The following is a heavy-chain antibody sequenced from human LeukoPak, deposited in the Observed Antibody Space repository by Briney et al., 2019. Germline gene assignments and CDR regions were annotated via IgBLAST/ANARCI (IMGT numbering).Heavy chain of an antibody. CDR2: ISAYNGNT. D-gene: IGHD1-26*01. CDR1: GYTFTSYG. CDR3: ARISMGATKGVDY. V-gene: IGHV1-18*01. Sequence: ASVKVSCKASGYTFTSYGISWVRQAPGQGLEWMGWISAYNGNTNYAQKLQGRVTMTTDKSTSTAYMELSSLRSEDTAVYYCARISMGATKGVDYWGQGTLVTVSS. J-gene: IGHJ4*02.